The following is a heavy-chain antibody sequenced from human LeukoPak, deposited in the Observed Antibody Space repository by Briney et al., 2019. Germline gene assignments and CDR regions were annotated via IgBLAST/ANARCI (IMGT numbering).Heavy chain of an antibody. D-gene: IGHD3-10*01. V-gene: IGHV3-23*01. CDR3: AKDLSMVRGVIFDY. CDR1: GFTFSSYA. CDR2: ISGSGGST. Sequence: PGGSLRLSCTASGFTFSSYAMSWVRQAPGKGLEWVSAISGSGGSTYYADSVKGRFTISRDNSKNTLYLQMNSLSAEDTAVYYCAKDLSMVRGVIFDYWGQGTLVTVSS. J-gene: IGHJ4*02.